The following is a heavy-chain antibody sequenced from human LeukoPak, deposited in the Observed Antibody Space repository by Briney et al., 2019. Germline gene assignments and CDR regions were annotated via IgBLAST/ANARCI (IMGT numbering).Heavy chain of an antibody. CDR2: INPADSDT. CDR1: GYIFTRYW. CDR3: ARAPSDTSMVDY. V-gene: IGHV5-51*01. D-gene: IGHD5-18*01. Sequence: GESLRISCKGSGYIFTRYWIGWVRLMPGKGLEWMAIINPADSDTRYSPSLQGQVTISADRSISTAYLQWSSLKASDTAMYYCARAPSDTSMVDYWGQGTLVTVSS. J-gene: IGHJ4*02.